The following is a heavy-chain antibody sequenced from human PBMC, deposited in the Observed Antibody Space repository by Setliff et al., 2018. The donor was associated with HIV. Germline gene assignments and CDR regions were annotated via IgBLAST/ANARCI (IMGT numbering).Heavy chain of an antibody. V-gene: IGHV1-3*04. CDR2: INTGNGNT. CDR3: ARTLTYYFDGSFSSGPADY. CDR1: GYTFTTYA. Sequence: ASVKVSCKAAGYTFTTYAMIWVRQAPGQSLEWMGWINTGNGNTRLSQKFQGRVTISRDTSASTAYVELYSLTSEDTAVYYCARTLTYYFDGSFSSGPADYWGLGTLVTVSS. D-gene: IGHD3-22*01. J-gene: IGHJ4*02.